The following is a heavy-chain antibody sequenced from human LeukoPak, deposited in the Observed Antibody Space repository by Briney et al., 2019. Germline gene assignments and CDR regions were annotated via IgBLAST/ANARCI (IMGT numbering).Heavy chain of an antibody. D-gene: IGHD3-22*01. CDR3: ARGRSGYGPFDAFDI. Sequence: QPGGSLRLSCTASGYTFSSYAMTWVRQAPEEGLEWVSAISGSGANTYYADSVKGRFAASRDNSKDTLYLQMRSLRAEDTAVYYCARGRSGYGPFDAFDIWGHGTWVTVSS. V-gene: IGHV3-23*01. CDR1: GYTFSSYA. CDR2: ISGSGANT. J-gene: IGHJ3*02.